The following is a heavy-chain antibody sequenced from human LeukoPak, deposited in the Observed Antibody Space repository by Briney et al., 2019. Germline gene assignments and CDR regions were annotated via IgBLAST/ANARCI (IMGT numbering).Heavy chain of an antibody. J-gene: IGHJ4*02. V-gene: IGHV3-74*01. Sequence: GGSLRLSCAASGFTFSGYWMHWVRQAPGTGLVWVSVINSDGSTTRYADSVRGRFTISRDNAKNTLYLQMNSLRAEDTAVYYCARRAGAYSHPYDYWGQGTLVTVSS. CDR2: INSDGSTT. CDR3: ARRAGAYSHPYDY. CDR1: GFTFSGYW. D-gene: IGHD4/OR15-4a*01.